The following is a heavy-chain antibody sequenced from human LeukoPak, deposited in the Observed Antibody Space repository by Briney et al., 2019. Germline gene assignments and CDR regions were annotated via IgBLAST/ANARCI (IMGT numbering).Heavy chain of an antibody. V-gene: IGHV3-74*01. J-gene: IGHJ4*02. Sequence: GGSLRLSCAASGLTFSTYWMHWVRQAPGTGLVWVSLINSDGSSTNYADSVKGRFTISRDNAKNTLYLRMNSLRAEDTAVYYCATDVPAVTIFGYWGQGTLVTVSS. CDR2: INSDGSST. D-gene: IGHD2-2*01. CDR1: GLTFSTYW. CDR3: ATDVPAVTIFGY.